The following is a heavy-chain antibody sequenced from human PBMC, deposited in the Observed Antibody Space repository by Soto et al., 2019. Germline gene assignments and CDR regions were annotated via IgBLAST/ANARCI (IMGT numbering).Heavy chain of an antibody. D-gene: IGHD3-3*01. V-gene: IGHV4-61*01. J-gene: IGHJ3*02. CDR3: ARTRDFWSGNDAFDI. Sequence: SETLSLTCTVSCGSVSSGSYYWSWIRQPPGKGLEWIGYMYYSGSTNYNPSLKSRVTISLDTSKNQFSLKLSSVTAADTAVYFCARTRDFWSGNDAFDIWGQGTMVTVSS. CDR1: CGSVSSGSYY. CDR2: MYYSGST.